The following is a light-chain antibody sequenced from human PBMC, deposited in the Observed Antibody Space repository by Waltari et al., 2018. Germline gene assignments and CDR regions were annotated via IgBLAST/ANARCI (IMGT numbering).Light chain of an antibody. CDR1: ESLVESDGDAY. CDR3: MQGKYWPRT. J-gene: IGKJ1*01. V-gene: IGKV2-30*01. Sequence: DVVMTQSPLSLPVTLGQPASIPCRSVESLVESDGDAYLSWFQQRPGQSPRRLISKVCERDSGVPDRFSGSQSGSEFTLKISSVEAGDAGVYYCMQGKYWPRTFGQGTKVEIK. CDR2: KVC.